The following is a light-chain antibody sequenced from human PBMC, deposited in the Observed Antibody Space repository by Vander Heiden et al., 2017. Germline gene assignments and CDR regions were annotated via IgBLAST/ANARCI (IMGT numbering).Light chain of an antibody. CDR1: ESITNY. Sequence: DIQMTQSPSSLSASVGDRVTITCRASESITNYLNWYQQTPGKAPNLLIFGTSSLLSGVPSRFSGSGSGTDFTLTISSLQPEDVATYYCQHSYRTPLTFGGGTKVEVK. J-gene: IGKJ4*01. CDR3: QHSYRTPLT. V-gene: IGKV1-39*01. CDR2: GTS.